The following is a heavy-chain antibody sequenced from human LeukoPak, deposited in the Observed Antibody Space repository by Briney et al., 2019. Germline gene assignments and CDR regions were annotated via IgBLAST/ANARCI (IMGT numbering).Heavy chain of an antibody. Sequence: GGSLRLSCAASGFTFTNYAMSWVRQAPGKGLEWVSAISSSGDTYYAGSVKGRFTISRDNSKNTLYLQMNSLRAEDTAVYYCAKRFCSGGSCIYYYYYGMDVWGQGTTVTVSS. CDR3: AKRFCSGGSCIYYYYYGMDV. J-gene: IGHJ6*02. D-gene: IGHD2-15*01. V-gene: IGHV3-23*01. CDR2: ISSSGDT. CDR1: GFTFTNYA.